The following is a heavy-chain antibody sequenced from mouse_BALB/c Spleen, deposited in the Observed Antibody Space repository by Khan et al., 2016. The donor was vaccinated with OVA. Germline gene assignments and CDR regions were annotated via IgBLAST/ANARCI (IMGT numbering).Heavy chain of an antibody. D-gene: IGHD2-1*01. Sequence: EVQLLESGGGLVQPGGSLRLSCATSGFTFTDYYVSWVRHPPGKALEWLGFIRNKANGYTTDYSASVKGRFTISRDNSQSVLYLQLKTLRAEDSATYYCAIDLNYDIYWYFDYWGQGTPLTVSS. J-gene: IGHJ2*01. CDR3: AIDLNYDIYWYFDY. CDR1: GFTFTDYY. V-gene: IGHV7-3*02. CDR2: IRNKANGYTT.